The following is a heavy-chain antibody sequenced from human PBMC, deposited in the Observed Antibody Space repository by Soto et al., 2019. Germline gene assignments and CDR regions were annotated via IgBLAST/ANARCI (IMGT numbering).Heavy chain of an antibody. CDR3: PAALQPEVGLYYYGMDV. J-gene: IGHJ6*02. CDR2: IVVGSGNT. CDR1: GFTFTSSA. D-gene: IGHD1-1*01. V-gene: IGHV1-58*01. Sequence: QMQLVQSGPEVKKPGTSVKVSCKASGFTFTSSAVQWVRQARGQRLEWIGWIVVGSGNTNYEQKFQERVTITRDISTSTAYMELSSLRSADTAVYYCPAALQPEVGLYYYGMDVWGQGTTVTVSS.